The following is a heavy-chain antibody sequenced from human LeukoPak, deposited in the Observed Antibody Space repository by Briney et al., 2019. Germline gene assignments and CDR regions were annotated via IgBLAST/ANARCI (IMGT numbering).Heavy chain of an antibody. J-gene: IGHJ4*02. CDR1: GFTFSDYS. CDR2: ISSSSMM. D-gene: IGHD7-27*01. CDR3: ARDPPNWGFGY. Sequence: GGSLRLSCAASGFTFSDYSMNWVRQAPGKGLEWISYISSSSMMYYADSVKGRFIISRDNAKKSLYLRMNSLRVEDTAVYYCARDPPNWGFGYWGQGTLVTVSS. V-gene: IGHV3-48*01.